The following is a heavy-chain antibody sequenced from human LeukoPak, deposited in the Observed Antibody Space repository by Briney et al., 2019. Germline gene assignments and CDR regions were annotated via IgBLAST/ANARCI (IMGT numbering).Heavy chain of an antibody. D-gene: IGHD4-17*01. CDR1: GYTFTSYD. V-gene: IGHV1-8*03. Sequence: ASVKVSCKASGYTFTSYDISWVRQATGQGLEWMGWMNPNSGNTGYAQKFQGRVTITRNTSISTAYMELRSLRSDDTAVYYCARDRGYGDYALDYWGRGTLVTVSS. J-gene: IGHJ4*02. CDR2: MNPNSGNT. CDR3: ARDRGYGDYALDY.